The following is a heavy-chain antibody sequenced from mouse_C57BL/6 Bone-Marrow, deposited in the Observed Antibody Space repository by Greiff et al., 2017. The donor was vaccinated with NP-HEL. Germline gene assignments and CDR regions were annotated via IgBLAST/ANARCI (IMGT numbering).Heavy chain of an antibody. CDR3: ARGLPGYFDV. CDR1: GFTFSDYG. Sequence: VQLQESGGGLVQPGGSLKLSCAASGFTFSDYGMAWVRQAPRKGPEWVAFISNLAYSIYYADTVTGRFTISRENAKNTLYLEMSSLRSEDTAMYYCARGLPGYFDVWGTGTTVTVSS. J-gene: IGHJ1*03. CDR2: ISNLAYSI. V-gene: IGHV5-15*01.